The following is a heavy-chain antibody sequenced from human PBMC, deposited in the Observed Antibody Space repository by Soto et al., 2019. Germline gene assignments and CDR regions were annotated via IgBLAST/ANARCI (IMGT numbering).Heavy chain of an antibody. V-gene: IGHV3-23*01. CDR3: AKEKCSTTTYYLNAVDV. D-gene: IGHD6-6*01. J-gene: IGHJ6*02. CDR2: IACCGGST. CDR1: GFPFRDYA. Sequence: EVQLLESGGGLVQPGGSLRLSCAASGFPFRDYAMSWVRQAPGKGLEWVSVIACCGGSTYSADVVRGRFTISRDSSKNTLYLKINNLRAEDTDIYCCAKEKCSTTTYYLNAVDVWGQGTTVSFSS.